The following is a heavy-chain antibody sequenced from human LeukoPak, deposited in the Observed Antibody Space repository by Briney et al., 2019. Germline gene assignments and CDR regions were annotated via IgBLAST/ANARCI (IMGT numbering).Heavy chain of an antibody. CDR1: GFTFSSYA. CDR3: ARVKDVCSTSCSSLFDY. Sequence: PGGSLRLSCAASGFTFSSYAMSWVRQAPGKGLEWVSAISGSGGSTYYADSVKGRFTISRDNSKNTLYLQMNSLRAEDTAVYYCARVKDVCSTSCSSLFDYWGQGTLVTVSS. V-gene: IGHV3-23*01. D-gene: IGHD2-2*01. J-gene: IGHJ4*02. CDR2: ISGSGGST.